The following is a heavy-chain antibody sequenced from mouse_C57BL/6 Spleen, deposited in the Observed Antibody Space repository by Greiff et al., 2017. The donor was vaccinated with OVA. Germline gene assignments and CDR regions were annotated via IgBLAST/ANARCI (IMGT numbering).Heavy chain of an antibody. CDR1: GFTFTDYY. CDR2: IRNKANGYTT. V-gene: IGHV7-3*01. Sequence: VQLKESGGGLVQPGGSLSLSCAASGFTFTDYYMSWVRQPPGKALEWLGFIRNKANGYTTEYSASVKGRFTISRDNSQSILYLQMNALRAEDSATYYCASYENYFDYWGQGTTLTVSS. J-gene: IGHJ2*01. CDR3: ASYENYFDY.